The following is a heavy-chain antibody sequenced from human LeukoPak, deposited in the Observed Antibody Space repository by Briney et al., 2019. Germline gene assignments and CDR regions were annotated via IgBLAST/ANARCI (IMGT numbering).Heavy chain of an antibody. CDR1: GFTFNSYT. CDR3: ARGAEVVVAARRAFDY. CDR2: IDSSSSYI. V-gene: IGHV3-21*01. D-gene: IGHD2-15*01. J-gene: IGHJ4*02. Sequence: PGGSLRLSCAASGFTFNSYTLNWVRQAPGKGLEWVSSIDSSSSYIYYADSVKGRFTIARDNAKNSVYLEMNSLRADDTAVYYCARGAEVVVAARRAFDYWGQGTLVTVSS.